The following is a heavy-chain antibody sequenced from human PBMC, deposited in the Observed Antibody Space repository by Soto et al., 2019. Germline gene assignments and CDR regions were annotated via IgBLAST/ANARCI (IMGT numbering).Heavy chain of an antibody. CDR2: ISGYNGGT. CDR1: GYTFNTYG. V-gene: IGHV1-18*01. CDR3: ARARPPAYQFPGDWSDP. J-gene: IGHJ5*02. D-gene: IGHD2-2*01. Sequence: QVQLVQSGAEVRKPGASLKDSCKASGYTFNTYGVSWVRQAPGQGLEWMWWISGYNGGTNHAQKYQGRVTMTTDKSTSTAKLELRSPRSDDTALYYCARARPPAYQFPGDWSDPWGQRTLVTVSS.